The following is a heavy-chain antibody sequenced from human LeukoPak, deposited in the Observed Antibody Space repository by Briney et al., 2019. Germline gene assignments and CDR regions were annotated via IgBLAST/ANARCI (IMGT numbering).Heavy chain of an antibody. D-gene: IGHD2-2*01. CDR2: IYYSGST. J-gene: IGHJ4*02. Sequence: SETLSLTCTVSGGSISSYYWSWIRQPPGKGLEWIGSIYYSGSTYYNPSLKSRVTISVDTSKNQFSLKLSSVTAADTAVYYCARGGGHCSSTSCPPDYWGQGTLVTVSS. CDR1: GGSISSYY. CDR3: ARGGGHCSSTSCPPDY. V-gene: IGHV4-59*05.